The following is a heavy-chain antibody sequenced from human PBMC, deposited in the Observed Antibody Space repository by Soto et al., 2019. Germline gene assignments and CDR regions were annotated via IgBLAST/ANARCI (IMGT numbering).Heavy chain of an antibody. Sequence: QLQLVQSGSEVRKPGASVKVSCKASGYTFTSFGISCVRQAPGQGLEWMGWIGAYTGDTNLAQKCQGRASMTTYTSSNTAYLELRSLRSDDMAVYYWARYIFPRNGPQDGLRLWGQGTLVTVSS. J-gene: IGHJ4*02. D-gene: IGHD2-8*01. CDR1: GYTFTSFG. CDR2: IGAYTGDT. V-gene: IGHV1-18*03. CDR3: ARYIFPRNGPQDGLRL.